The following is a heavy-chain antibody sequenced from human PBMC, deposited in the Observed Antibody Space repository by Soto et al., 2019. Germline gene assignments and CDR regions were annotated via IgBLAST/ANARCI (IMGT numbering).Heavy chain of an antibody. CDR3: AKDRLSLVTPGA. CDR1: GFTFSSSG. Sequence: PGGSLRLSCAASGFTFSSSGMHWVRQAPGKGLEWVAVISYDGSNKYHADSVKGRFTISRDNSKNTLYLQMNSLRAEDTAVYYCAKDRLSLVTPGAWGQGTLVTVSS. V-gene: IGHV3-30*18. D-gene: IGHD3-9*01. J-gene: IGHJ5*02. CDR2: ISYDGSNK.